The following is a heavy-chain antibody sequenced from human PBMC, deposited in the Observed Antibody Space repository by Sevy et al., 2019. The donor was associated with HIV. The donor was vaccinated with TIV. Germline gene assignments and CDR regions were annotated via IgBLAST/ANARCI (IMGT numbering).Heavy chain of an antibody. Sequence: GGSLRLSCRVSGISFTTSGMHWVRQAPDKGLEGVAVISYHGRDKFYAESVKGRSNISRDNSKNMVYLQIDSLRPEDTAVYYCAKDFTGYNGLDVWGQGTMVTVSS. D-gene: IGHD3-9*01. CDR2: ISYHGRDK. J-gene: IGHJ6*02. CDR3: AKDFTGYNGLDV. CDR1: GISFTTSG. V-gene: IGHV3-30*18.